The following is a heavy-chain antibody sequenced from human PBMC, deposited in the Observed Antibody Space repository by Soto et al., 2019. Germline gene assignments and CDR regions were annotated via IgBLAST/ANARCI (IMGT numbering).Heavy chain of an antibody. CDR2: ISGSGGST. Sequence: GGSLRLSCAASGFTFSSYAMSWVRQAPGNGLEWVSAISGSGGSTYYADSVKGRFTISRDNSKNTLYLQMNSLRADDTAVYYCAKDRITMVRGSFAYWGQGTLVTVSS. J-gene: IGHJ4*02. CDR1: GFTFSSYA. CDR3: AKDRITMVRGSFAY. V-gene: IGHV3-23*01. D-gene: IGHD3-10*01.